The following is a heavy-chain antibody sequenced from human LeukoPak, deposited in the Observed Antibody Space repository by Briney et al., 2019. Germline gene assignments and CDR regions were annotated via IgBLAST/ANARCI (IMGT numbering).Heavy chain of an antibody. V-gene: IGHV4-39*07. Sequence: SETLSLTCTVSGGSINSNSYYWGWIRQPPGKGLEWIGSISYSGTTYYSPSLKSRVTISVDTSKNQFSLRLSSVTAADTAVYYCARAHRYYDSSGYYTTYAFDIWGQGTMVTVSS. J-gene: IGHJ3*02. CDR1: GGSINSNSYY. CDR2: ISYSGTT. D-gene: IGHD3-22*01. CDR3: ARAHRYYDSSGYYTTYAFDI.